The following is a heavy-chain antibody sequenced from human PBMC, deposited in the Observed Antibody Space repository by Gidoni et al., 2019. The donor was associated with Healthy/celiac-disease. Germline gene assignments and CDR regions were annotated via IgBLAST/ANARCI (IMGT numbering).Heavy chain of an antibody. CDR1: GFPFSSYA. D-gene: IGHD3-3*01. CDR3: AKLGGGYDFWSGYPDFDY. J-gene: IGHJ4*02. V-gene: IGHV3-23*01. Sequence: EVQLLESGGGLVQPGGSLRLSCSASGFPFSSYAMSWVRQAPGKGLEWVSAISGSGGSTYYADSVKGRFTISRDNSKNTLYLQMNSLRAEDTAVYYCAKLGGGYDFWSGYPDFDYWGQGTLVTVSS. CDR2: ISGSGGST.